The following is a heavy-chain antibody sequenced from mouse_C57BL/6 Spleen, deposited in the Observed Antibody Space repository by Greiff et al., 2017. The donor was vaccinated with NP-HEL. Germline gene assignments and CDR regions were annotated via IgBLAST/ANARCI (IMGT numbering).Heavy chain of an antibody. V-gene: IGHV1-69*01. CDR3: ATNRAWFAY. D-gene: IGHD4-1*01. Sequence: QVQLQQSGAELVMPGASVKLSCKASGYTFTSYWMHWVKQRPGQGLEWIGEIDPSDSYTNYNQKFKGKSTLTVDKSSSTAYMQLSSLTSEDSAVYSCATNRAWFAYWGQGTLVTVSA. J-gene: IGHJ3*01. CDR2: IDPSDSYT. CDR1: GYTFTSYW.